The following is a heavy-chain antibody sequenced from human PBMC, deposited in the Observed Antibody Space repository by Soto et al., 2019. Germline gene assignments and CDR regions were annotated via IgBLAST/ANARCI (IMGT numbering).Heavy chain of an antibody. V-gene: IGHV4-31*03. D-gene: IGHD2-15*01. CDR3: ARGGIVVVVAATQPPPDYGMDV. Sequence: SETLSLTCTVSGGSISSGGYYWSWIRQHPGKSLEWIGYIYYSGSTYYNPSLKSRVTISVDTSKNQFSLKLSSVTAADTAVYYCARGGIVVVVAATQPPPDYGMDVWGQGTTVTVSS. CDR2: IYYSGST. CDR1: GGSISSGGYY. J-gene: IGHJ6*02.